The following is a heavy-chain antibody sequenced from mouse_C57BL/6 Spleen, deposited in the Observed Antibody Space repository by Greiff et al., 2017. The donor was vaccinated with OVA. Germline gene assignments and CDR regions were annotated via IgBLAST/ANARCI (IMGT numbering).Heavy chain of an antibody. CDR2: IYPGGGYT. D-gene: IGHD3-3*01. CDR3: ARRGDVGYFDY. CDR1: GYTFTNYW. V-gene: IGHV1-63*01. J-gene: IGHJ2*01. Sequence: QVQLQHSGAELVRPGTSVKMSCKASGYTFTNYWIGWAKQRPGHGLEWIGDIYPGGGYTNYNEKFKGKATLTADKSSSTAYMQFSSLTSEDSAIYYCARRGDVGYFDYWGQGTTLTVSS.